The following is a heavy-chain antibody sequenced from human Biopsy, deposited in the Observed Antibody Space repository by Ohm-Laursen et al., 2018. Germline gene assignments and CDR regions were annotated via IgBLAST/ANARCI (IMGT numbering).Heavy chain of an antibody. D-gene: IGHD3-3*01. J-gene: IGHJ5*01. CDR2: IYYSGTT. Sequence: SETLSLTCAVSGDSMGTYYWSWIRRPPGKVMEWIASIYYSGTTHKNPSLKSRVTISVDTSQGLLSLDLSSVTAADTAVYYCARVRGGFLEWFDYWGQGTLVTVSS. CDR1: GDSMGTYY. V-gene: IGHV4-59*01. CDR3: ARVRGGFLEWFDY.